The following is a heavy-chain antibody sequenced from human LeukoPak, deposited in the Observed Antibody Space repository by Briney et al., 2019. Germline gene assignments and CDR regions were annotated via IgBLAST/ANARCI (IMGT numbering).Heavy chain of an antibody. D-gene: IGHD1-7*01. J-gene: IGHJ4*02. CDR2: TSTYNDKT. Sequence: ASVKVSCKASGYTFTMNGISWVRQAPGQGLEWMGWTSTYNDKTNYAQRLQGRVTMTTDTSTSTAYMELSSLRSEDTAVYYCATDLSNYALDYWGQGTLVTVSS. CDR1: GYTFTMNG. CDR3: ATDLSNYALDY. V-gene: IGHV1-18*01.